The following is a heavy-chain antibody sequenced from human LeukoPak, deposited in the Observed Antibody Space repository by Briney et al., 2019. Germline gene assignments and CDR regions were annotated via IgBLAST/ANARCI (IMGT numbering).Heavy chain of an antibody. Sequence: PGGSPRLSCAASGFTVSSNYMSWVRQAPGKGLEWVSVIYSGGSTYYADSVKGRFTISRDNSKNTLYLQMNSLRAEDTAVYYCARYGLENGMDVWGQGTTVTVSS. CDR3: ARYGLENGMDV. V-gene: IGHV3-66*01. J-gene: IGHJ6*02. CDR1: GFTVSSNY. D-gene: IGHD3-3*01. CDR2: IYSGGST.